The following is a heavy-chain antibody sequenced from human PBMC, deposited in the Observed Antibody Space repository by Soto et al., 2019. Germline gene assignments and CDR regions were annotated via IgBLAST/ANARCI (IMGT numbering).Heavy chain of an antibody. J-gene: IGHJ3*02. V-gene: IGHV4-31*03. D-gene: IGHD2-8*01. CDR2: IYYSGST. CDR1: GGSISSGGYY. CDR3: ARGWYCTNGVCYSPHAFDI. Sequence: SETLSLTCTVSGGSISSGGYYWSWIRQHPGRGLEWIGYIYYSGSTYYNPSLKSRVTISVDTSKNQFSLKLSSVTAADTAEYYCARGWYCTNGVCYSPHAFDIWGQGTMVTVSS.